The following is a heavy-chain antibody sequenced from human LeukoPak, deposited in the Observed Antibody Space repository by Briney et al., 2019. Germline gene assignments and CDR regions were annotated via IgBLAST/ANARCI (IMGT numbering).Heavy chain of an antibody. CDR1: GFTFSSYE. CDR2: ISSSGSTI. V-gene: IGHV3-48*03. D-gene: IGHD3-22*01. CDR3: ARVPNYYDSSGYYLGDAFDI. J-gene: IGHJ3*02. Sequence: EGSLRLSCAASGFTFSSYEMNWVRQAPGKGLEWVSYISSSGSTIYYADSVKGRFTISRDNAKNSLYLQMNSLRAEDTAVYYCARVPNYYDSSGYYLGDAFDIWGQGTMVTVSS.